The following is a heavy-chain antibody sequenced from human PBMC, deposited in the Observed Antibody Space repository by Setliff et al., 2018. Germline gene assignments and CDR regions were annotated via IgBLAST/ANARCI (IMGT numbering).Heavy chain of an antibody. CDR3: ARGFDVCGGGACYTDGPYYFDY. CDR2: IDPSGDT. V-gene: IGHV4-61*09. Sequence: SETLSLTCTVSGGSISSGSNYWSWIRQPAGRGLEWIGHIDPSGDTYYNPSLKSRVTISVDTSRNQFSLKLSSVTAADTAVYYCARGFDVCGGGACYTDGPYYFDYWGLGTLVTVSS. CDR1: GGSISSGSNY. D-gene: IGHD2-21*02. J-gene: IGHJ4*02.